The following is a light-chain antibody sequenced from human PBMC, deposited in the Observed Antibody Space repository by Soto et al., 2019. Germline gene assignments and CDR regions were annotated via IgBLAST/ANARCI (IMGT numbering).Light chain of an antibody. J-gene: IGKJ3*01. CDR3: QHYDNLPPFT. Sequence: DIQMTQSPSSLSASVGDRVTITCQASQDIRKYLNWYQQKPGRAPKLLIYGASNLETGFPSRLSGSGYGTDFTFTISILQPEDIATYFCQHYDNLPPFTFGPGTKVAIK. CDR1: QDIRKY. V-gene: IGKV1-33*01. CDR2: GAS.